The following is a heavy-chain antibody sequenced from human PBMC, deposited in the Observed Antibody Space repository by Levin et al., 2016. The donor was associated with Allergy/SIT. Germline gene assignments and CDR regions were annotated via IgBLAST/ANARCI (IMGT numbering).Heavy chain of an antibody. Sequence: SVKVSCKASGGSFSSYAITWVRQAPGQGLEWMGQIIPIFGTPNYAQKFQGRVTITADESTATAYMEVSRLRSEDTAVYYCARARYYQRNDALRNYQYYGMDVWGQGTTVTV. CDR3: ARARYYQRNDALRNYQYYGMDV. V-gene: IGHV1-69*13. D-gene: IGHD1-1*01. CDR1: GGSFSSYA. CDR2: IIPIFGTP. J-gene: IGHJ6*02.